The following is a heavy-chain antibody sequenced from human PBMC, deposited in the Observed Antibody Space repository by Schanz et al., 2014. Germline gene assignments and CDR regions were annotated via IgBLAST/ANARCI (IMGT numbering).Heavy chain of an antibody. CDR2: INTNSGNP. CDR1: GYTFTSHA. CDR3: ARDTAEWELLGHFDY. V-gene: IGHV7-4-1*02. Sequence: QVQLVQSGSELKKPGASVTVSCKASGYTFTSHAMNWMRQAPGQGLEWMGWINTNSGNPTYAQGFTGRFVFSLDTSVNTAYLQISSLKTEDTAVYYCARDTAEWELLGHFDYWGQGTLVTVSA. J-gene: IGHJ4*02. D-gene: IGHD1-26*01.